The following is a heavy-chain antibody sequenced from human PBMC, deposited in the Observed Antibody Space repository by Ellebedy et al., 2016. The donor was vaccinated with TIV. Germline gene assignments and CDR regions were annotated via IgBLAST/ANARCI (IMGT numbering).Heavy chain of an antibody. CDR3: ARRGSYGDYAVQVNNWFDS. Sequence: PGGSLRLSCIASGFSFRSYWMSWVRQAPGKGLEWVANLRQEGDAEYYVDSVKGRFTISRDNAKNSLYLQMNGLRAEDTAVYYCARRGSYGDYAVQVNNWFDSWGQGTLVTVSS. CDR1: GFSFRSYW. V-gene: IGHV3-7*01. CDR2: LRQEGDAE. D-gene: IGHD4-17*01. J-gene: IGHJ5*01.